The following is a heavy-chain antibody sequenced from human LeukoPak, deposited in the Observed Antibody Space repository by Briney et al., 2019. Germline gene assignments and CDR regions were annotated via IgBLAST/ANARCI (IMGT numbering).Heavy chain of an antibody. CDR1: GGTFSSYA. CDR2: ISAYNGNT. D-gene: IGHD6-13*01. CDR3: AREDSSSWYGAFDY. Sequence: GASVKVSCKASGGTFSSYAISWVRQAPGQGLEWMGWISAYNGNTNYAQKLQGRVTMTTDTSTSTAYMELRSLRSDDTAVYYCAREDSSSWYGAFDYWGQGTLVTVSS. J-gene: IGHJ4*02. V-gene: IGHV1-18*01.